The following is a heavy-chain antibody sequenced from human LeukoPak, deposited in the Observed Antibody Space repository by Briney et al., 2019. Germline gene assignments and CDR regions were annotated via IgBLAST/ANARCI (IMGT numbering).Heavy chain of an antibody. D-gene: IGHD4-23*01. Sequence: SETLSLTCTVSGGSISSGGYYWSWIRQRPGKGLEWIGYIYYSGSTYYNPSLKSRVTISVDTSKNQFSLKLSSVTAADTAVYYCAGGSVGAFDIWGQGTMVTVSS. CDR2: IYYSGST. CDR1: GGSISSGGYY. J-gene: IGHJ3*02. V-gene: IGHV4-31*03. CDR3: AGGSVGAFDI.